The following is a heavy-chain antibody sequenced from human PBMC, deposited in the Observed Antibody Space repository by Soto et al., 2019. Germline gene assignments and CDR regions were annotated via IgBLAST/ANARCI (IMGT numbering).Heavy chain of an antibody. V-gene: IGHV3-48*02. J-gene: IGHJ4*02. CDR3: ARGPRTYSSSWYPDY. Sequence: PGGSLRLSCAASGFTFSSYSMNWIRQAPGKGLEWVSYISSSSSTIYYADSVKGRFTISRDNAKNSLYLQMNSLRDEDTAVYYCARGPRTYSSSWYPDYWGRGTLVTVSS. D-gene: IGHD6-13*01. CDR1: GFTFSSYS. CDR2: ISSSSSTI.